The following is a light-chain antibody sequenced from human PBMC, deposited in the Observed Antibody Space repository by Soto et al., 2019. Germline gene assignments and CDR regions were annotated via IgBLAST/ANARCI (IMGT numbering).Light chain of an antibody. V-gene: IGLV3-21*02. CDR2: DDS. J-gene: IGLJ1*01. CDR1: NIGSKS. Sequence: SYELTQPPSVSVAPGQTASITCGGNNIGSKSVHWYQQRPGQAPVLVVSDDSDRPSGIPERFSGSNSGNTATLTISRVEAGDEADYYCQVWDSSSDRNVFGTGTKLTVL. CDR3: QVWDSSSDRNV.